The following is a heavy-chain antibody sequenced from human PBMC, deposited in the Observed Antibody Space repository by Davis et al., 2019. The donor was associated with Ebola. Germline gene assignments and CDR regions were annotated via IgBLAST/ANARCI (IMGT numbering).Heavy chain of an antibody. Sequence: GESLKISCAASGFTFSSYSMNWVRQAPGKGLEWVSVIYSGGSTYYADSVKGRFTISRDNSKNTLYLQMNSLRAEDTAVYYCTANRYYYYGMDVWGQGTTVTVSS. J-gene: IGHJ6*02. CDR3: TANRYYYYGMDV. CDR1: GFTFSSYS. V-gene: IGHV3-53*01. CDR2: IYSGGST. D-gene: IGHD5-18*01.